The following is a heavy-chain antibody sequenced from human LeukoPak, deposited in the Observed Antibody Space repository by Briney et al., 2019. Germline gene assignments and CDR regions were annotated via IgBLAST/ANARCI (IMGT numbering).Heavy chain of an antibody. CDR3: ARDASVVGAANYYFDY. Sequence: SETLSHTCTVSRGSISSGDYYWSWIRQPPGKGLEWIGYIYYSGSTYYNPSLKSRVTISVDTSKNQFSLKLSSVTAADTAVYYCARDASVVGAANYYFDYWGQGTLVTVSS. V-gene: IGHV4-30-4*08. D-gene: IGHD1-26*01. CDR1: RGSISSGDYY. J-gene: IGHJ4*02. CDR2: IYYSGST.